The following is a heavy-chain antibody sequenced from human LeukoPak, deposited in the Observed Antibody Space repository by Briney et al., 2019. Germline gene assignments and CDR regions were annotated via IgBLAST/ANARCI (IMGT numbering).Heavy chain of an antibody. Sequence: ASVKVSCKASGGTFSSYAISWVRPAPGQGLEWMGGIIPIFGTANYAQKFQGRVTITTDESTSTAYMELSSLRSEDTAVYYCARGDDYYDSSGYYPFDYWGQGTLVTVSS. CDR3: ARGDDYYDSSGYYPFDY. D-gene: IGHD3-22*01. J-gene: IGHJ4*02. CDR1: GGTFSSYA. V-gene: IGHV1-69*05. CDR2: IIPIFGTA.